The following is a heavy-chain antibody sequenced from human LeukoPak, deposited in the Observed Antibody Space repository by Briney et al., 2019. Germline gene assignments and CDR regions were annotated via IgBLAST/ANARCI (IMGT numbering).Heavy chain of an antibody. Sequence: PGGSLRLSCAASGFTFSDYYMSWIRQAPGKGLEWVSYISSSGSTIYYADSVKGRFTISRDNAKNSLYLQMNSLRAEDTAVYYCAKDAEVGYNWNVGFDYWGQGTLVTVSS. CDR2: ISSSGSTI. J-gene: IGHJ4*02. CDR1: GFTFSDYY. D-gene: IGHD1-1*01. V-gene: IGHV3-11*04. CDR3: AKDAEVGYNWNVGFDY.